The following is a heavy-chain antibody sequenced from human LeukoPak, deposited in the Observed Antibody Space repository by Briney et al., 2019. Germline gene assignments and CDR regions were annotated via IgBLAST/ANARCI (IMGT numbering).Heavy chain of an antibody. CDR1: GFTFSDYY. V-gene: IGHV3-11*03. CDR3: ARTARIPEA. Sequence: GGSLRLSCAASGFTFSDYYMSWIRLAPGKGLGSISYISGSGSDTNYADSVRGRFTISRDNAKNSLYLQMNSLTADDTAVYYCARTARIPEAWGQGTLVTVSS. CDR2: ISGSGSDT. J-gene: IGHJ4*02.